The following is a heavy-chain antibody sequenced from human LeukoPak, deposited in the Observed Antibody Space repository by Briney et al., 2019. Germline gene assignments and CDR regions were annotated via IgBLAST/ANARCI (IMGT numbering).Heavy chain of an antibody. D-gene: IGHD4-23*01. CDR3: AREWPVEAFDI. CDR2: INHSGST. J-gene: IGHJ3*02. CDR1: GGSFSDYY. V-gene: IGHV4-34*01. Sequence: SETLSLTCAVYGGSFSDYYWSWIRQPPGKGLEWIGEINHSGSTNYNPSLKSRVTISVDTSKNQFSLQLSSVTAADTAVYYCAREWPVEAFDIWGQGTMVTVSS.